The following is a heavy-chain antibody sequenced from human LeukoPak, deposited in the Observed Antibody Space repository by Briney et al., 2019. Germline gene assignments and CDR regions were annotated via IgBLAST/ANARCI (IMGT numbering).Heavy chain of an antibody. J-gene: IGHJ4*02. V-gene: IGHV3-30*02. CDR3: AKDQASHDYGGPGY. Sequence: PGGSLRLSCAASGFTFSNYGIHWVRQAPGKGLEWVAFIRYDGSNKYYADSVKGRFTISRDNSKNTLYLQMNSLRAEDTAVYYCAKDQASHDYGGPGYWGQGTLVTVSS. CDR2: IRYDGSNK. D-gene: IGHD4-23*01. CDR1: GFTFSNYG.